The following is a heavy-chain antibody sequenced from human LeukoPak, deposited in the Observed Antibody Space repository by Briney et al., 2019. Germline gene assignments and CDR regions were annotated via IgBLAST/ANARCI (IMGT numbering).Heavy chain of an antibody. D-gene: IGHD2-15*01. CDR1: GGSISSYY. CDR3: ACSGSLYYYGMDV. Sequence: SETLSLTCTVSGGSISSYYWSWIRQPPGKGLEWIGYIYYSGSTNYNPSLKSRVTISVDTSKNQFSLKLSSVTAADTAVYYCACSGSLYYYGMDVWGQGTTVTVSS. J-gene: IGHJ6*02. CDR2: IYYSGST. V-gene: IGHV4-59*08.